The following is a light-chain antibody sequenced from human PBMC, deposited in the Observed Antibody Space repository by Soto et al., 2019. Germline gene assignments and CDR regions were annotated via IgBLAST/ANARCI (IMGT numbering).Light chain of an antibody. V-gene: IGKV1-16*01. CDR3: QHYSSYSRT. Sequence: IQMTQSPSSLSASVGDRVTMTCRASQGIRKDLAWYQQKPGKAPKLLIYATSSLQSGVPSRFSGSGPGTEFTLTISSLQPDDFATYYCQHYSSYSRTLGQGTKVDIK. J-gene: IGKJ1*01. CDR1: QGIRKD. CDR2: ATS.